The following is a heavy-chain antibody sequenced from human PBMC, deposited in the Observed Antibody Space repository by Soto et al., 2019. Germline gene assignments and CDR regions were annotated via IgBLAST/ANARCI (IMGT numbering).Heavy chain of an antibody. D-gene: IGHD3-10*01. J-gene: IGHJ4*02. Sequence: EVQLLESGGGLVQPGGSLRLSCAASGFTFSSYAMSWVRQAPGKGLEWVSAISGSGGSTYYADSVKGRFTISRDNSKNTLYLQMNSLRAEDTAVYYCAKDPRPLWFGELLNFDYWGQGTLVTVSS. V-gene: IGHV3-23*01. CDR1: GFTFSSYA. CDR2: ISGSGGST. CDR3: AKDPRPLWFGELLNFDY.